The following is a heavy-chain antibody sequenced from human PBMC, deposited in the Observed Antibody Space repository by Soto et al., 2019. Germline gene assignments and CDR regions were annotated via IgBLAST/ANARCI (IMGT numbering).Heavy chain of an antibody. V-gene: IGHV3-33*01. J-gene: IGHJ6*02. CDR2: IWYDGSNK. CDR3: ASAVGYYYGMDV. Sequence: QVQLVESGGGVVQPGRSLRLSCAASGFTFSSYGMHWVRQAPGKGLEWVAVIWYDGSNKYYADSVKGRFTISRDNSKNTLYLKMNSLRAEDTAVYYCASAVGYYYGMDVWGQGTTVTVSS. CDR1: GFTFSSYG.